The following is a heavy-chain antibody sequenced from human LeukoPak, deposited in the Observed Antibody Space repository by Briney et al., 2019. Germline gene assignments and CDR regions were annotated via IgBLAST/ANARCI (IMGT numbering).Heavy chain of an antibody. D-gene: IGHD3-22*01. J-gene: IGHJ4*02. CDR3: VATMIVVVHHFDY. CDR1: GFTVSSNY. V-gene: IGHV3-53*01. CDR2: IYSGGST. Sequence: TGGSLRLSCAASGFTVSSNYMSWVRQAPGKGLEWVSVIYSGGSTYYADSVKGRFTISRDNSKNTLYLQMNSLRAEDTAVYYCVATMIVVVHHFDYWGQGTLVTVSS.